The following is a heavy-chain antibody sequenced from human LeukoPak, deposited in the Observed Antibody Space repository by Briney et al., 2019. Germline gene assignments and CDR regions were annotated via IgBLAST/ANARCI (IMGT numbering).Heavy chain of an antibody. D-gene: IGHD4-23*01. Sequence: PGGSLRLSCAASGFTFDDYAMHWVRQAPGKGLEWVSGISWNSGSIGYANSVKGRFTISRDNAKNSLYLQMNSLRAEDTALYYCTKDGFYGGNSPPDYWGQGTLVTVSS. V-gene: IGHV3-9*01. CDR1: GFTFDDYA. CDR2: ISWNSGSI. CDR3: TKDGFYGGNSPPDY. J-gene: IGHJ4*02.